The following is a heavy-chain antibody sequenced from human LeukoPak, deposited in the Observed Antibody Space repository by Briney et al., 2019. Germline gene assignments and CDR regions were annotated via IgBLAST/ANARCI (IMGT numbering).Heavy chain of an antibody. V-gene: IGHV1-8*03. Sequence: ASVKVSCKASGHTFTNYPINWVRQATGQGLEWMGWMNPNSGDTVYAQKFRGRFTVTRNTSVNTAYMELSSLRSEDTAVYYCATWGDWGQGTLVTVSS. CDR1: GHTFTNYP. D-gene: IGHD3-16*01. CDR2: MNPNSGDT. J-gene: IGHJ4*02. CDR3: ATWGD.